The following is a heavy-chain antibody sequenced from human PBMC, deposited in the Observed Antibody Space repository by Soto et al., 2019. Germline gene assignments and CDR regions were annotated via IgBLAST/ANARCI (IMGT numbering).Heavy chain of an antibody. D-gene: IGHD5-12*01. CDR3: ARDLGGFPDY. Sequence: ASVKVSCKASGYTFTSYVISWVRQAPGQGLEWMGWISAHNGNTKYEQKLQGRVTMTTDTSTSTAYMELRSLRSDDTAVYYCARDLGGFPDYWGQGTLVTVSS. CDR2: ISAHNGNT. V-gene: IGHV1-18*01. J-gene: IGHJ4*02. CDR1: GYTFTSYV.